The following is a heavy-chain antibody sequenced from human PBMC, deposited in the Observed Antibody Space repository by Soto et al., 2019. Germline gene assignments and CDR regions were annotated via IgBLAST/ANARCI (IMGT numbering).Heavy chain of an antibody. J-gene: IGHJ5*02. CDR1: GGSISSGGYY. CDR2: IYYSGST. D-gene: IGHD1-1*01. V-gene: IGHV4-31*03. Sequence: VQLQESGPGLVKPSQTLSLTCTVSGGSISSGGYYWSWIRQHPGKGLEWIGYIYYSGSTDYNPSLKSRVTISVDTSKNQFSLKLSSVTAADTAMYYCAREAGERNPFDPWGQGTLVTVSS. CDR3: AREAGERNPFDP.